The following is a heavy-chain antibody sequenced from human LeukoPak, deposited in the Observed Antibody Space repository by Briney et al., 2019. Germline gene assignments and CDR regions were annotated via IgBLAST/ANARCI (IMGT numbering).Heavy chain of an antibody. CDR2: IYPGDSDT. D-gene: IGHD3-22*01. V-gene: IGHV5-51*01. Sequence: GESLKVSCKGSGYSFTSYWIGWVRQMPGKGLEWMGIIYPGDSDTRYSPSFQGQVTISADKPISTAYLQWSSLKASDTAMYYCARQGDYDSSGYYPNWFDPWGQGTLVTVSS. CDR3: ARQGDYDSSGYYPNWFDP. CDR1: GYSFTSYW. J-gene: IGHJ5*02.